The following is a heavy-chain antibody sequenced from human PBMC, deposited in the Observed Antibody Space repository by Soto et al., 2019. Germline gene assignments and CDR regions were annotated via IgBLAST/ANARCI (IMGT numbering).Heavy chain of an antibody. J-gene: IGHJ5*02. CDR1: GGIFSSNT. Sequence: QVYLVQSGAEVKKPGSSVKISCKASGGIFSSNTINWVRQAAGQGLEWMGGIIPLFGTANYAEKFQGRVTITADKSTKTEYMELTSLRSEDTAVYYCASKAPCAGDCYAFDPGGQGTLVTDSS. D-gene: IGHD2-21*02. V-gene: IGHV1-69*06. CDR3: ASKAPCAGDCYAFDP. CDR2: IIPLFGTA.